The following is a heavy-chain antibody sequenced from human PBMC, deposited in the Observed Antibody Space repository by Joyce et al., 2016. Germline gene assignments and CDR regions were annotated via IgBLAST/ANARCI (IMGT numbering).Heavy chain of an antibody. CDR3: ARVESRYGDFTAPFDS. CDR2: INAGDGKT. Sequence: QVQLVQSGAAVKQPGASVKVSCQTSGYNFITYAMHWVRQAPGKRLEWMGSINAGDGKTKYSQKFQGRVTLTRDTSATTAYMELSSLRSEDTAAYYCARVESRYGDFTAPFDSWGQGTRVTVSS. CDR1: GYNFITYA. V-gene: IGHV1-3*01. D-gene: IGHD2-21*02. J-gene: IGHJ4*02.